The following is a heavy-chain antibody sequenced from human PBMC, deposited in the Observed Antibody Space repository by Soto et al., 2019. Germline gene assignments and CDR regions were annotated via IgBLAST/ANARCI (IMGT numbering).Heavy chain of an antibody. J-gene: IGHJ4*02. CDR2: IWYDGSNK. D-gene: IGHD6-13*01. V-gene: IGHV3-33*01. CDR3: ARDLGIAAAGTVDY. Sequence: QVQLVESGGGVVQPGRSLRLSCAASGFTFSSYGMHWVRQAPGKGLEWVAVIWYDGSNKYYADSVKGRFTISRDNSKNTLYLQMNSLRAEDTAVYYCARDLGIAAAGTVDYWGRGTLVTVSS. CDR1: GFTFSSYG.